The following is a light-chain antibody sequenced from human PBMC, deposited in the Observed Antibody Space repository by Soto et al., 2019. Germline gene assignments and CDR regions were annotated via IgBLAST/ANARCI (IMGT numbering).Light chain of an antibody. Sequence: ESVLTQSPGTLSLSPGERATLSCRASQSVRSNYLAWYQQRPGQAPRLLIYGASSRATGVPDRFSGSGSGTDLTLTISRLEPADFEVYYCQQYGSSSLTFGGGTKVDIK. CDR1: QSVRSNY. CDR2: GAS. J-gene: IGKJ4*01. CDR3: QQYGSSSLT. V-gene: IGKV3-20*01.